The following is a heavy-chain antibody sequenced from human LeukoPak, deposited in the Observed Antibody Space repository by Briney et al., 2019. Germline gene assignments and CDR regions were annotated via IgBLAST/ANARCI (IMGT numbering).Heavy chain of an antibody. Sequence: GGSLRLSCAASGFTVSSNYMSWVRQAPGKGLEWVAVIYSGGSTFYDESVKGRFTISRDNSKNKVYLQMNSLTTEDTAVYYCARAIYGDYSFDYWGQGTLVTVSS. CDR1: GFTVSSNY. V-gene: IGHV3-53*05. J-gene: IGHJ4*02. D-gene: IGHD4-17*01. CDR2: IYSGGST. CDR3: ARAIYGDYSFDY.